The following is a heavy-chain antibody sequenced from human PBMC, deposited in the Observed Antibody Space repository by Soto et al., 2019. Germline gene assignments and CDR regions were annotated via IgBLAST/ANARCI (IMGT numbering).Heavy chain of an antibody. V-gene: IGHV3-66*04. CDR3: AQHDWFDP. CDR1: GFTVSSHY. CDR2: IYSGGST. Sequence: EVQLVESGGGLVQPGGSLRLSCVVSGFTVSSHYMSWVRQAPGKGLEWVSVIYSGGSTYYADSVKGRFTISRDSSKNTLYLQRNSLRAEDTAVYYCAQHDWFDPWGQGTLVTVSS. J-gene: IGHJ5*02.